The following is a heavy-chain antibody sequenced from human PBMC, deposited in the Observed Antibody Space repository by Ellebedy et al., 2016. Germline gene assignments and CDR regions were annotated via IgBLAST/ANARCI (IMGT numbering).Heavy chain of an antibody. CDR2: IDPSDSHN. J-gene: IGHJ4*02. V-gene: IGHV5-10-1*01. Sequence: GESLKISCKGSGYSFTSYWISWVRQMPGKGLEWMGRIDPSDSHNNYSPSFRGHVTISADKSISTAYLQWSSLKASDTAMYYCVRHDGIAVAGTPGGYWGQGTLVTVSS. CDR3: VRHDGIAVAGTPGGY. CDR1: GYSFTSYW. D-gene: IGHD6-19*01.